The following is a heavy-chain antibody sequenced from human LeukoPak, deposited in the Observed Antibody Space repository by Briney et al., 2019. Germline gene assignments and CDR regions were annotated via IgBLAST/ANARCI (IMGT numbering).Heavy chain of an antibody. J-gene: IGHJ1*01. CDR2: ISYDGSNK. V-gene: IGHV3-30*07. D-gene: IGHD3-22*01. CDR3: ARAPSEIGGYYPEYFRH. Sequence: GGSLRLSCAASRFSFSYYAMHWVRQAPGKGLEWVAFISYDGSNKDYADSVKGRFTISRDNSKNTLFLQMNSLRAEDTGVYYCARAPSEIGGYYPEYFRHWGQGTLVTVSS. CDR1: RFSFSYYA.